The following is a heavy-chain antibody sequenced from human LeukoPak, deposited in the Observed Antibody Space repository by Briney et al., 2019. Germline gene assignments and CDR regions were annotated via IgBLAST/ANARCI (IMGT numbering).Heavy chain of an antibody. V-gene: IGHV4-34*01. CDR3: ARGMSYYYGSGSYYY. CDR1: GGSFSGYY. Sequence: PSETLSLTCAVYGGSFSGYYWSWIRQPPGKGLEWIGEINHSGSTNYNPSLKSRVTISVDTSKNQFSLKLSSVTAADTAVHYCARGMSYYYGSGSYYYWGQGTLVTVSS. D-gene: IGHD3-10*01. CDR2: INHSGST. J-gene: IGHJ4*02.